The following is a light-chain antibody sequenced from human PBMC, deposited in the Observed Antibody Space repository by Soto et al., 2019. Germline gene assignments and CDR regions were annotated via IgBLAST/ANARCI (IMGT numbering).Light chain of an antibody. CDR1: QGISSW. Sequence: DIHITQSPSSVSASVGYRFTITCRAGQGISSWLAWFQQKPGKAPKLLIYAASTLQSGVPSRFSGSGSGTDFTLTITSLPAEDFETYYCKQYETFSGTFGPGTKVDIK. CDR3: KQYETFSGT. CDR2: AAS. V-gene: IGKV1-12*01. J-gene: IGKJ1*01.